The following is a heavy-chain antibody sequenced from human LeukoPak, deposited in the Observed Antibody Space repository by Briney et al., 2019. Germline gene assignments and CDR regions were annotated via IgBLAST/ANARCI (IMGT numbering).Heavy chain of an antibody. CDR3: ARVPTVTHYYYMDV. V-gene: IGHV1-69*05. D-gene: IGHD4-17*01. Sequence: SVKVSCKASGGTFSSYAISWVRQAPGQGLEWMGRIIPIFGTANYAQKFQGRVTITTDESTSTAYMELSSLRSEDTAVYYCARVPTVTHYYYMDVWGKGTTVTVSS. CDR2: IIPIFGTA. J-gene: IGHJ6*03. CDR1: GGTFSSYA.